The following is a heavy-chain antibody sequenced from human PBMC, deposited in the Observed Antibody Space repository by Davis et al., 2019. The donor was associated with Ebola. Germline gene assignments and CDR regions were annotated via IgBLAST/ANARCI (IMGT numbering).Heavy chain of an antibody. CDR3: VTYGPDHLFIH. J-gene: IGHJ4*02. V-gene: IGHV4-34*10. Sequence: PSETLSLTCSVHGVSFSDSYYSWIRQPPGEGLEWIGEINHSGGTNYNPSLLSRLSMSVDSSQNHFSLTLSSVTAADTAVYYCVTYGPDHLFIHWGQGTLVTVSS. D-gene: IGHD1-14*01. CDR1: GVSFSDSY. CDR2: INHSGGT.